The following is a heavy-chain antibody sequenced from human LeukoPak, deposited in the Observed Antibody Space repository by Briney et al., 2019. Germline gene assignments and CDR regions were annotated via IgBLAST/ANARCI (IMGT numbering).Heavy chain of an antibody. CDR2: ISGSGGPT. D-gene: IGHD5-24*01. CDR1: GFTFNSYA. CDR3: AKEAEDGYSQIDY. V-gene: IGHV3-23*01. J-gene: IGHJ4*02. Sequence: GGSLRLSCAASGFTFNSYAMAWVRQAPGKGLEWVSSISGSGGPTYYADSVNGRFTISRDNSKKTLYLQMNSLRAEDTAVYYCAKEAEDGYSQIDYWGQGTLVTVSS.